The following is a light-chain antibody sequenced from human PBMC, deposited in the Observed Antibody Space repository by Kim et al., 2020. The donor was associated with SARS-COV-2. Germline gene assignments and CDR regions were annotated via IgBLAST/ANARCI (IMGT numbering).Light chain of an antibody. Sequence: LGQTVGITCQGDSLRTYYASWYQQKPGQAPILVIYGKNNRPSGIPDRFSGSSSGNTASLTVTGAQAVDGADCYCNSRDKSGDHVVFGGGTKLTVL. CDR3: NSRDKSGDHVV. J-gene: IGLJ2*01. CDR2: GKN. CDR1: SLRTYY. V-gene: IGLV3-19*01.